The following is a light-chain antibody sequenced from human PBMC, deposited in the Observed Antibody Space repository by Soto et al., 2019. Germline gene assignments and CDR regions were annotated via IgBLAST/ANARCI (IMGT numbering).Light chain of an antibody. Sequence: EFVLTQSPCTLSLSPWERATLSCRASQTVRNNYLAWYQQKPGQAPRLLIYDASSRATGIPDRFSGGGSGTDFTLTISRLEPEDFAVYYCQQFSSYPLTLGGGTKVDIK. CDR2: DAS. J-gene: IGKJ4*01. V-gene: IGKV3-20*01. CDR3: QQFSSYPLT. CDR1: QTVRNNY.